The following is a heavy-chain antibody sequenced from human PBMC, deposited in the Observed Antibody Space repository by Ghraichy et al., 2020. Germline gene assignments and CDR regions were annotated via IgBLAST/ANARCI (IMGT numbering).Heavy chain of an antibody. CDR2: ISVINNDK. V-gene: IGHV3-21*01. CDR3: ARQDQLTTHQADF. D-gene: IGHD1-1*01. J-gene: IGHJ4*02. CDR1: GFTFSSYS. Sequence: GESLNISCAASGFTFSSYSMNWVRQAPGKGLEWISTISVINNDKYYADSVRGRFTISRDNAQNSLYLQMNNRRAEDTAVYYCARQDQLTTHQADFWGQGTPVTVSS.